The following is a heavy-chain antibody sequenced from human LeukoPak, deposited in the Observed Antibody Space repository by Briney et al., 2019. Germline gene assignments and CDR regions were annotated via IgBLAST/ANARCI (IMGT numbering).Heavy chain of an antibody. J-gene: IGHJ4*02. Sequence: SETLSLTCDVFGGSFSGYYWSWIRQPPGKGLEWIGEISHSGRTNYNPSLKSRVTISFDTSKNQFSLKVNSVTAADTAVYYCAVNGYDYYFDYWGQGTLVTVSS. V-gene: IGHV4-34*01. CDR2: ISHSGRT. D-gene: IGHD5-12*01. CDR3: AVNGYDYYFDY. CDR1: GGSFSGYY.